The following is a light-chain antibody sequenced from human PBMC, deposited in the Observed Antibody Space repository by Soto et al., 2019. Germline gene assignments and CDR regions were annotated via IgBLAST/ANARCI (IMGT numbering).Light chain of an antibody. CDR1: QRVSSF. V-gene: IGKV3-11*01. Sequence: EIVLTQSPATLSLSPGERATLSCRASQRVSSFLAWYQQKPGQAPRLLIYDASNRAPGIPERFSGSGSGTDFPLTISSLEPEDFAVYYCQQRSNWPPYTFGQGTKREI. CDR3: QQRSNWPPYT. J-gene: IGKJ2*01. CDR2: DAS.